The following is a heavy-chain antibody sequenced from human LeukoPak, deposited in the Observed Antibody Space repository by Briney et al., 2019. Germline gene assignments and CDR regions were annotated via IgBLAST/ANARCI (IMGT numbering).Heavy chain of an antibody. Sequence: GGSLRLSCSASGFTFSSYAMHWVRQAPGKGLEYVSAISSNGGSTYYADSVKGRFTTSRDNPKNTLYLQMSSLRPEDTAVYYCLKDLRDIAVAATPDYWGQGTLVTVSS. CDR3: LKDLRDIAVAATPDY. J-gene: IGHJ4*02. CDR1: GFTFSSYA. D-gene: IGHD6-13*01. CDR2: ISSNGGST. V-gene: IGHV3-64D*06.